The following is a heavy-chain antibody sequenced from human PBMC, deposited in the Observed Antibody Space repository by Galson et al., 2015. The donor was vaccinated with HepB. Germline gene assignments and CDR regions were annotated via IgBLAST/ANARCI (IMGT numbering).Heavy chain of an antibody. CDR1: GFTFSSYW. J-gene: IGHJ4*02. CDR3: ARYDGQWLAIYFDY. Sequence: SLRLSCAASGFTFSSYWMSWVRQAPGKGLEWVANIKQDGSEKYYVDSVKGRFTISRDNAKNSLYLQMNSLRAEDTAVYYCARYDGQWLAIYFDYWGQGTLVTVSS. V-gene: IGHV3-7*03. CDR2: IKQDGSEK. D-gene: IGHD6-19*01.